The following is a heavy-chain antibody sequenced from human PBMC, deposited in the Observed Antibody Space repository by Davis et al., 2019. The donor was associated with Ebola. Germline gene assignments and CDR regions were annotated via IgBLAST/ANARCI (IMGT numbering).Heavy chain of an antibody. CDR2: ISDYDGKT. Sequence: ASVKVSCKASGYTFTNYGISWVRQAPGQGLEWMGWISDYDGKTNYAQKFQGRVIMTRDTSTSTVYMELSSLRSEDTAVYYCAREEIVVVVAATYYYYGMDVWGQGTTVTVSS. J-gene: IGHJ6*02. CDR3: AREEIVVVVAATYYYYGMDV. V-gene: IGHV1-18*04. D-gene: IGHD2-15*01. CDR1: GYTFTNYG.